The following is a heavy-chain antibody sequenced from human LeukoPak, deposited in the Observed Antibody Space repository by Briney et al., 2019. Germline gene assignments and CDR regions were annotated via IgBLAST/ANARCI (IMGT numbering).Heavy chain of an antibody. V-gene: IGHV3-20*04. CDR3: ERDGGGDYDGGTFDY. CDR1: GFTFDDYG. CDR2: INWNGGST. D-gene: IGHD4-17*01. Sequence: GGSLRLSCAASGFTFDDYGMSWVRQAPGKGLEWVSGINWNGGSTGYADSVKGRFTISRDNAKNSLYLQMNSLRAEDTALYYWERDGGGDYDGGTFDYWGQGTLVTVSS. J-gene: IGHJ4*02.